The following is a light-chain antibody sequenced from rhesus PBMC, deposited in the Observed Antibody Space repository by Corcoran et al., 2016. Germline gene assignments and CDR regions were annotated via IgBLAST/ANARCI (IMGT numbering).Light chain of an antibody. V-gene: IGLV2-32*02. CDR1: SSDIGNYNY. CDR2: EVS. Sequence: QAALTQPRSVSGSPGQSVTISCTGTSSDIGNYNYVSWYQQHPVTAPKVIIYEVSKRPSGVSDRFSGSKSGNTASLTIAGLQAEDEADYYCSSYAGSDTYIFGSGTLLSVL. J-gene: IGLJ1*01. CDR3: SSYAGSDTYI.